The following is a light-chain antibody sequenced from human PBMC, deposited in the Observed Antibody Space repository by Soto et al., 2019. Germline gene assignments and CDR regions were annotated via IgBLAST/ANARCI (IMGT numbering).Light chain of an antibody. CDR3: QQYGSFPLT. J-gene: IGKJ4*01. V-gene: IGKV3-20*01. CDR2: GAS. Sequence: EIVLTQSPSTLSLSPGERATLSCRASQSVSSSYLAWYQQKPGQAPRLLIYGASSRATGIPDRFSGSGSGTDFTLTISRLEPEDFAVYYCQQYGSFPLTFGGGTRWISN. CDR1: QSVSSSY.